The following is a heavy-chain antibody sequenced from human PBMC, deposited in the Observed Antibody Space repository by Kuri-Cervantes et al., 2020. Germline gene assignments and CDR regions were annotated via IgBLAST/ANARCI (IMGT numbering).Heavy chain of an antibody. D-gene: IGHD1-26*01. J-gene: IGHJ4*02. CDR3: AKDIQWELLNYFDY. Sequence: GGSLRLSCAASGVTFSSSWMNWVRQAPGKGLEWVANINQDASEKYYVDSVKGRFTISRDNAKNSLYLQMNSLRAEDTASYYCAKDIQWELLNYFDYWGQGTLVTVSS. V-gene: IGHV3-7*03. CDR1: GVTFSSSW. CDR2: INQDASEK.